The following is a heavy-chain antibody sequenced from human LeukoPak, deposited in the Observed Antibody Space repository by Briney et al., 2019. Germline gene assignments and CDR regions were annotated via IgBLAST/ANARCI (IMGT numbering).Heavy chain of an antibody. CDR2: FDPEDGET. CDR1: GYTLTELS. Sequence: ASVKVSCKVSGYTLTELSMHWVRQAPGKGLEWMGGFDPEDGETIYAQKFQGRVTMTEDTSTDTAYMELSSLRSEDTAVYYCATVMGFLEWLSFDYWGQGTLVTVSS. D-gene: IGHD3-3*01. CDR3: ATVMGFLEWLSFDY. V-gene: IGHV1-24*01. J-gene: IGHJ4*02.